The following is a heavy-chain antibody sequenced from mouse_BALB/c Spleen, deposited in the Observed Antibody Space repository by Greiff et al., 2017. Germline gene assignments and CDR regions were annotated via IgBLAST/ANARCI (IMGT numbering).Heavy chain of an antibody. CDR3: ARYGYDERYYFDY. V-gene: IGHV5-6-3*01. Sequence: EVQVVESGGGLVQPGGSLKLSCAASGFTFSSYGMSWVRQTPDKRLELVATINSNGGSTYYPDSVKGRFTISRDNAKNTLYLQMSSLKSEDTAMYYCARYGYDERYYFDYWGQGTTLTVSS. CDR1: GFTFSSYG. J-gene: IGHJ2*01. D-gene: IGHD2-2*01. CDR2: INSNGGST.